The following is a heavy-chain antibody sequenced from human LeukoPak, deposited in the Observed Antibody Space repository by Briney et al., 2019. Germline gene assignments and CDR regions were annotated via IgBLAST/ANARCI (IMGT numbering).Heavy chain of an antibody. CDR2: INPNSGGT. CDR1: GYTFTGYY. V-gene: IGHV1-2*02. D-gene: IGHD6-19*01. J-gene: IGHJ4*02. CDR3: ARTKLQWLVRGYFDY. Sequence: ASVKVSCKASGYTFTGYYMHWVRQAPGQGLEWMGWINPNSGGTNYAQKFQGRVTMTRDTSISTAYMELSRLRSDDTAVYYCARTKLQWLVRGYFDYWGQGTLVTVSS.